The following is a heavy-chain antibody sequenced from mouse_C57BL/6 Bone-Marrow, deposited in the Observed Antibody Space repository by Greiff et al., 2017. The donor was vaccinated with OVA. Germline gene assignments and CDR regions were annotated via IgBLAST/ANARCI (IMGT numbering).Heavy chain of an antibody. V-gene: IGHV5-6*01. D-gene: IGHD1-1*01. CDR1: GFTFSSYG. J-gene: IGHJ3*01. Sequence: EVQLQESGGDLVKPGGSLKLSCAASGFTFSSYGMSWVRQTPDKRLEWVATISSGGSYPSYPDSVTGRFTISIDNAKSTLYLQMNSLNSEDTARVECARRDRTRYYYGSRHAWSAYWGQGTLVTVSA. CDR3: ARRDRTRYYYGSRHAWSAY. CDR2: ISSGGSYP.